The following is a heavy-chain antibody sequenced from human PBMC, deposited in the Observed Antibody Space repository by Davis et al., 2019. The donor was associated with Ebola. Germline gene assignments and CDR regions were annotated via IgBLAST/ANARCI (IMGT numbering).Heavy chain of an antibody. CDR2: ISSSSSTI. J-gene: IGHJ4*02. D-gene: IGHD1-1*01. Sequence: PGGSLRLSCAASGFTFSSYSMNWVRQAPGKGLEWVSYISSSSSTIYYADSVKGRFTISRDNAKNSLYLQMNSLRSDDTAVYYCARAQFPTTSDHWGQGTLVTVSS. CDR1: GFTFSSYS. CDR3: ARAQFPTTSDH. V-gene: IGHV3-48*04.